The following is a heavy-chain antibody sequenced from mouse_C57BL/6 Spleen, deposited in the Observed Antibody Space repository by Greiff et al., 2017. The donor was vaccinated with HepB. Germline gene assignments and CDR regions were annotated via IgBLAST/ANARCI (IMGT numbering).Heavy chain of an antibody. D-gene: IGHD1-1*01. CDR3: ARLITTVAFDY. Sequence: EVQVVESGGGLVKPGGSLKLSCAASGFTFSSYTMSWVRQTPEKRLEWVATISGGGGNTYYPDSVKGRFTISRDNAKNTLYLQMSSLRSEDTALYYCARLITTVAFDYWGQGTTLTVSS. J-gene: IGHJ2*01. V-gene: IGHV5-9*01. CDR2: ISGGGGNT. CDR1: GFTFSSYT.